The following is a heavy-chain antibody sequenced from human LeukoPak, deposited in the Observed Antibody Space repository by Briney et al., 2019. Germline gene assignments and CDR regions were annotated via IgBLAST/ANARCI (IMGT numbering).Heavy chain of an antibody. Sequence: PSETLSLTCTVSGGSISSSSYYWGWIRQPPGKGLEWIGYIYYSGSTNYNPSLKSRVTISVDTSKNQFSLKLSSVTAADTAVYYRARFIAAAGLGGPRWDYYYYGMDVWGQGTTVTVSS. V-gene: IGHV4-61*05. J-gene: IGHJ6*02. CDR1: GGSISSSSYY. CDR3: ARFIAAAGLGGPRWDYYYYGMDV. D-gene: IGHD6-13*01. CDR2: IYYSGST.